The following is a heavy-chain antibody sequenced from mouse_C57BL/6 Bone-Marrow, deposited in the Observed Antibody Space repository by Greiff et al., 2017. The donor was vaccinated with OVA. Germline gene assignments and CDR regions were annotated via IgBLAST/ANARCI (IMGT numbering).Heavy chain of an antibody. Sequence: EVQGVESGGGLVKPGGSLKLSCAASGFTFSSYAMSWVRQTPEKRLEWVATISDGGSYTYYPDNVKGRFTISRDNAKNNLYLQMSHLKSEDTAMYYCARENTTVADYYAMDDWGQGTSVTVSS. CDR2: ISDGGSYT. J-gene: IGHJ4*01. D-gene: IGHD1-1*01. V-gene: IGHV5-4*01. CDR3: ARENTTVADYYAMDD. CDR1: GFTFSSYA.